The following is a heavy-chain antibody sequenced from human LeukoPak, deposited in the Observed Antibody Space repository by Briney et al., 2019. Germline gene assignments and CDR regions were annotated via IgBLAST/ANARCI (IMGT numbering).Heavy chain of an antibody. D-gene: IGHD5/OR15-5a*01. V-gene: IGHV1-69*05. CDR3: ARNHIFDSAFDY. CDR1: GGTFSSYA. CDR2: IIPIFGTA. J-gene: IGHJ4*02. Sequence: SVKVSCKASGGTFSSYAISWVRQAPGQGLEWMGGIIPIFGTANYAQKFQGRVTITTDESTSTAYMELSSLRSEDTAVYYCARNHIFDSAFDYWGQGTLVTVSS.